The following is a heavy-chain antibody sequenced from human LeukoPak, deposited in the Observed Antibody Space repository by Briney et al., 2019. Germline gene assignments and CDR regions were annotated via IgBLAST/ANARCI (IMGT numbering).Heavy chain of an antibody. V-gene: IGHV3-7*01. CDR2: IKPDGSEE. CDR3: ARGILQY. Sequence: PGGSLRLSCAASGFTFSNYWMTWVRLAPGKGLEWVANIKPDGSEEYYVDSVRGRFAVSRDNAKNSLNLQMNALRAEDTAVYYCARGILQYWGQGTLVTVSS. D-gene: IGHD5-18*01. CDR1: GFTFSNYW. J-gene: IGHJ4*02.